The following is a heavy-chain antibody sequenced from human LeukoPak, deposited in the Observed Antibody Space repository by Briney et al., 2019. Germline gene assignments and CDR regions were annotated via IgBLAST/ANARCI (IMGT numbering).Heavy chain of an antibody. CDR1: GGTFSGYY. Sequence: SETLSLTCAVYGGTFSGYYWSWIRQPPGKGTEWIGAINHSGSTNYNPSLKSRVTISVDTSKNQFSLKLSSVTAADTAVYYCARGPGGAHYYDSSGYYYYWGQGTLVTVSS. J-gene: IGHJ4*02. D-gene: IGHD3-22*01. CDR2: INHSGST. V-gene: IGHV4-34*01. CDR3: ARGPGGAHYYDSSGYYYY.